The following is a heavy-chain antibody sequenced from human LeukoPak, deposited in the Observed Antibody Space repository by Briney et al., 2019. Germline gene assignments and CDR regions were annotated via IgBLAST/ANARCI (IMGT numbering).Heavy chain of an antibody. CDR1: GFTFSSYE. Sequence: GGSLRLSCAASGFTFSSYEMNWVRQAPGKGLEWVSYISSSGSTIYYADFVKGRFTISRDNAKNSLYLQMNSLRAEDTAVYYCASDPGQLYGDYGFDYWGQGTLVTVSS. D-gene: IGHD4-17*01. CDR3: ASDPGQLYGDYGFDY. V-gene: IGHV3-48*03. J-gene: IGHJ4*02. CDR2: ISSSGSTI.